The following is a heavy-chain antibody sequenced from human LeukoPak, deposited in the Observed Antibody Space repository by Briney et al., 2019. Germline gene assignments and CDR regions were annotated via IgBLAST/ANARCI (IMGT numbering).Heavy chain of an antibody. Sequence: GGSLRLSCAASGFTFSSYAMSWVPQAPGKGLEWVSGISGSGTSTYYADSVKGWFTISRDNSKNTMSLQMNSLRAEDTALYYCARGKGIAVSSFDSWGQGTLVTVSS. V-gene: IGHV3-23*01. CDR1: GFTFSSYA. CDR2: ISGSGTST. J-gene: IGHJ4*02. CDR3: ARGKGIAVSSFDS. D-gene: IGHD6-19*01.